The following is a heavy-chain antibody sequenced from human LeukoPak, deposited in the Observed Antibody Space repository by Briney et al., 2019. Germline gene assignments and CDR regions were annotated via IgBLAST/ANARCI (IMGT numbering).Heavy chain of an antibody. J-gene: IGHJ4*02. D-gene: IGHD6-13*01. V-gene: IGHV3-48*02. Sequence: GGSLRLPCAASGFTFSSYSMNWVRQAPGKGLEWVSYISSSSSTIYYADSVKGRFTISRDNAKNSLYLQMNSLRDEDTAVYYCARTPYSSSWYLFDYWGQGTLVTVSS. CDR3: ARTPYSSSWYLFDY. CDR1: GFTFSSYS. CDR2: ISSSSSTI.